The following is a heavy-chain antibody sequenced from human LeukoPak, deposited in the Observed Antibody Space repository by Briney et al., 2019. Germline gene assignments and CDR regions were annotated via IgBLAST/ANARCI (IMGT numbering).Heavy chain of an antibody. CDR3: VRDYDSSGPQKNYLDF. V-gene: IGHV1-69*06. Sequence: ASVKVSCKASTGSFSSYAVSWVRQAPGHGLEWMGRIIPMYGTTDFEQTFQGRVTIIADKSTATAYMELSSLRSDDTATYCVRDYDSSGPQKNYLDFWGQGSLVTVSS. D-gene: IGHD3-22*01. J-gene: IGHJ4*02. CDR1: TGSFSSYA. CDR2: IIPMYGTT.